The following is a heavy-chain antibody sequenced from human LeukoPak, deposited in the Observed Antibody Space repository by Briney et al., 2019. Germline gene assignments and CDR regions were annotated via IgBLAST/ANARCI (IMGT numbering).Heavy chain of an antibody. D-gene: IGHD3-10*02. Sequence: GGSLRLSCAASGFTFSSYAMSWVRRAPGKGLGWVSGISGSGRGGNTYYADSVKGRFTISRDNAKNSLYLQMNSLRAEDTAVYYCAELGITMNGGVWGKGTTVTISS. CDR1: GFTFSSYA. CDR2: ISGSGRGGNT. V-gene: IGHV3-23*01. CDR3: AELGITMNGGV. J-gene: IGHJ6*04.